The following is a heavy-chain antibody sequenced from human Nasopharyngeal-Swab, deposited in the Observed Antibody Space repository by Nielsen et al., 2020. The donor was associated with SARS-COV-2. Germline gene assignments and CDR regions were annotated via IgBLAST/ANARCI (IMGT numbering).Heavy chain of an antibody. CDR3: AKGSYYYDSYGAFDI. Sequence: GGSLRLSCAASGFTFSNYGMHWVRQAPGKGLEWVAVISYDGSNKYYADSVKGRFTISRDNSENTLYLQMNSLRAEDTAVYYCAKGSYYYDSYGAFDIWGQGTMVTVSS. J-gene: IGHJ3*02. CDR1: GFTFSNYG. V-gene: IGHV3-30*18. D-gene: IGHD3-22*01. CDR2: ISYDGSNK.